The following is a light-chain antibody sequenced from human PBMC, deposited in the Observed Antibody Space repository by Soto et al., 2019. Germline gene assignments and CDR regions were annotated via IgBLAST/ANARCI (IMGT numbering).Light chain of an antibody. Sequence: DIQMTQSPSSLSASVGDRVTITCRASQSISNYLNWYQQKPGKAPNLLIYAASSLQSGVPSRFSGSGSGTDFTLNLSSLQPEDFATYYCQQSYSTLTFGGGTKVEIK. J-gene: IGKJ4*01. CDR1: QSISNY. CDR2: AAS. CDR3: QQSYSTLT. V-gene: IGKV1-39*01.